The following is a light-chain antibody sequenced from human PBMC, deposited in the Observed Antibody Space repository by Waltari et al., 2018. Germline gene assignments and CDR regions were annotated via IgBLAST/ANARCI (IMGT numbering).Light chain of an antibody. V-gene: IGLV1-40*01. CDR2: ANK. CDR3: QSFDSSLDGYV. J-gene: IGLJ1*01. CDR1: SSNIRSYYH. Sequence: QSVLPQPPSVSGAPGQRVTISCPGSSSNIRSYYHVHWYHHLPVTAPKVLIYANKNRPSGGPDRFSGSKSGASASLAITGLQAEDEADYYCQSFDSSLDGYVFGTGTKVTVL.